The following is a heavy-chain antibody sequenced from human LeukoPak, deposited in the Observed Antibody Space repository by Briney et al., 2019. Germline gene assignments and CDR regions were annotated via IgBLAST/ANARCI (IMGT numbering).Heavy chain of an antibody. D-gene: IGHD1-26*01. J-gene: IGHJ6*02. Sequence: GGSLRLSCAASGFTFSDYYMSWIRQAPGKGLEWVSYISSSGSTIYYADPVKGRFTISRDNAKNSLYLQMNSLRAEDTAVYYCARDLDWELPKPSYYYYYGMDVWGQGTTVTVPS. CDR3: ARDLDWELPKPSYYYYYGMDV. CDR2: ISSSGSTI. V-gene: IGHV3-11*01. CDR1: GFTFSDYY.